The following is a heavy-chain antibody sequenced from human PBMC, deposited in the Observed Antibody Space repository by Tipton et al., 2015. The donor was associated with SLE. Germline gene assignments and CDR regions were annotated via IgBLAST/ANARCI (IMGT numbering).Heavy chain of an antibody. Sequence: GLVKPSETLSLTCAVSGGSFSGYAWGWIRQPPGKGLEWIGEISHSRSTNYNPSLKSRGTISLDTSNNQFSLRLISVTAADTAVYYCARGVSGYFHYCYMDVWGKGTTVTISS. D-gene: IGHD3-16*01. J-gene: IGHJ6*03. CDR3: ARGVSGYFHYCYMDV. V-gene: IGHV4-34*01. CDR1: GGSFSGYA. CDR2: ISHSRST.